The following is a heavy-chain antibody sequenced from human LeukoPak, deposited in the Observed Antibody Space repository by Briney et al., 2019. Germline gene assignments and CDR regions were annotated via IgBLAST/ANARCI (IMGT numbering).Heavy chain of an antibody. CDR3: ARVPSWGYFDY. CDR2: IIPILGIA. Sequence: SVKVSCKASGGTFSSYAISWVRQAPGQGLEWMGRIIPILGIANYAQKFQGRVTITADKSTSTAYMELSSLRSEDTAVYYCARVPSWGYFDYWGQGTLATVSS. V-gene: IGHV1-69*04. D-gene: IGHD3-16*01. CDR1: GGTFSSYA. J-gene: IGHJ4*02.